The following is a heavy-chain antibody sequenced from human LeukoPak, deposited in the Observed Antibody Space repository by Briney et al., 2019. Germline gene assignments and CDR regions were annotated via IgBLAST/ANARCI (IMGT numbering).Heavy chain of an antibody. V-gene: IGHV3-30*03. J-gene: IGHJ4*02. Sequence: GGSLRLSCAASGFTFSSYSMNWDRQAPGKGLEWVAVISYDGSNKYYAGSVKGRFTISRDNSKNTLYLQMNSLRAEDTALYYCAGGKVGYMGDHWGPGNLLTVSS. CDR1: GFTFSSYS. D-gene: IGHD5-12*01. CDR2: ISYDGSNK. CDR3: AGGKVGYMGDH.